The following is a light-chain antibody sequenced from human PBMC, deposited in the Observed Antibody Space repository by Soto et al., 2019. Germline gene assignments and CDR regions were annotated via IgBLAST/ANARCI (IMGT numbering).Light chain of an antibody. CDR1: QSVSSSS. J-gene: IGKJ2*01. CDR2: GAS. V-gene: IGKV3-20*01. Sequence: EIVLTQSPGTLSLSPGERATLSCRASQSVSSSSLAWYQQKPGQTPRLLIYGASTRASGVPDRFSGGGSGTDFVLTISRLEPEDFAVYYCQQYGRSPFTFGQGTKLQIK. CDR3: QQYGRSPFT.